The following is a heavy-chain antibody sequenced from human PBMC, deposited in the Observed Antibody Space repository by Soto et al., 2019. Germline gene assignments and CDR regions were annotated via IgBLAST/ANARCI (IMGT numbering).Heavy chain of an antibody. J-gene: IGHJ4*02. Sequence: ASVKVSCKASGYAFTSYGISWVRQAPGQGLERMGWISAYNGNTNYAQKLQGRVTMTTDTSTSTAYMELRSLRSDDTAMYYCARTPPNIVVVPVYYFDYWGQGTLVTVSS. CDR1: GYAFTSYG. CDR2: ISAYNGNT. CDR3: ARTPPNIVVVPVYYFDY. D-gene: IGHD2-2*01. V-gene: IGHV1-18*01.